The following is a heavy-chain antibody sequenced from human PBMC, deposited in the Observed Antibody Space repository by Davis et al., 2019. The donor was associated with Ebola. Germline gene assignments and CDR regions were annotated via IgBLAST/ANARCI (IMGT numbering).Heavy chain of an antibody. J-gene: IGHJ3*02. V-gene: IGHV3-30-3*01. CDR3: ARGPSSCTNGVCFHDAFDI. D-gene: IGHD2-8*01. CDR1: GFTFSSYW. CDR2: ISYDGSNK. Sequence: GESLKISCAASGFTFSSYWMSWVRQAPGKGLEWVAVISYDGSNKYYADSVKGRFTISRDNSKNTLYLQMNSLRAEDTAVYYCARGPSSCTNGVCFHDAFDIWGQGTMVTVSS.